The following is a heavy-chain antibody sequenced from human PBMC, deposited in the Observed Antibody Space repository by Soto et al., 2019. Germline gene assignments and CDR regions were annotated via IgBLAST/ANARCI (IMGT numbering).Heavy chain of an antibody. CDR1: GYTFTSYG. J-gene: IGHJ4*02. D-gene: IGHD1-26*01. CDR2: ISAHNGNT. V-gene: IGHV1-18*01. Sequence: QVHLVQSGAEVKKPGASVKVSCKGSGYTFTSYGITWVRQAPGQGLEWMGWISAHNGNTDYAQKLQGRVTVTRDTSTGTAYMGLRRLRSDDTAVYYCARGRYGDYWGQGALVTVSS. CDR3: ARGRYGDY.